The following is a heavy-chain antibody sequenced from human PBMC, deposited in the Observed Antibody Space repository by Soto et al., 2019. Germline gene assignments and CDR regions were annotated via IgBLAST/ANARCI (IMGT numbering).Heavy chain of an antibody. V-gene: IGHV4-4*07. CDR2: IHSSGSK. CDR3: ARDQGVAAAGITWFDP. J-gene: IGHJ5*02. Sequence: PSKTLSLTCTVAGVYMNSYVWLWIRQPAGKGLEWIGHIHSSGSKNYNPSLKSRVTMSVDKSNNQFYIRLMALRSSDTSLYYCARDQGVAAAGITWFDPFGEGSIVTVCS. D-gene: IGHD6-13*01. CDR1: GVYMNSYV.